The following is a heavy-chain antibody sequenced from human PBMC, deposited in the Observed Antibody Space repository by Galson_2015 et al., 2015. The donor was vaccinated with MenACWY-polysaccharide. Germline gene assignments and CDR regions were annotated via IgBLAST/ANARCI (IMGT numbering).Heavy chain of an antibody. V-gene: IGHV3-48*02. D-gene: IGHD6-13*01. Sequence: SLRLSCAASGFTFSAYSMTWVRQAPGKGLEWVSYIRGDSRTIFYAESMKGRFTISRDNAGNSLYLQMNSLRNEDTALYYGATDSGTAGAVDFWGPGTLVPVSS. CDR2: IRGDSRTI. CDR1: GFTFSAYS. CDR3: ATDSGTAGAVDF. J-gene: IGHJ4*02.